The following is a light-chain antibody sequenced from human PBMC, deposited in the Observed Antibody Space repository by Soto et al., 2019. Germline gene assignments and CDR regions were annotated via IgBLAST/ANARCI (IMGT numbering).Light chain of an antibody. Sequence: EIVMSQSPATLSVSPGERATLSCRASQSVSSNLAWYQQKPGQAPSLLIYGASTRATGTPARFSGSGSGTEFTLTISSLQSEDFAVYYCQQYIRWPLTFGGGTKVDI. CDR2: GAS. CDR3: QQYIRWPLT. CDR1: QSVSSN. J-gene: IGKJ4*01. V-gene: IGKV3-15*01.